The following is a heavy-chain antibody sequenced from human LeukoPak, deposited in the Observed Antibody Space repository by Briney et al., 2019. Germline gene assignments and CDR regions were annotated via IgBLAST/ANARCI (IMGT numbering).Heavy chain of an antibody. CDR3: AKGIYFDWLLSSYYFDY. CDR2: ISGSGGST. D-gene: IGHD3-9*01. Sequence: GGSLRLSCAASGFTFSSYAMSWVRQAPGKGLEWVSAISGSGGSTYYADSVKGRFTISRDNSKNTLYLQMNSLRAEDTAVYYCAKGIYFDWLLSSYYFDYWGQGTLVTVSS. V-gene: IGHV3-23*01. J-gene: IGHJ4*02. CDR1: GFTFSSYA.